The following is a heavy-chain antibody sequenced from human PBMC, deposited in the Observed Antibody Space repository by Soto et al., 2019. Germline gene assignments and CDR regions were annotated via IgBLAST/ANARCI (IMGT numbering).Heavy chain of an antibody. CDR2: ISGSGGST. CDR3: AKDHAMAEGTFDY. V-gene: IGHV3-23*01. CDR1: GFTFSSYA. Sequence: EVQLLESGGGLVQPGGSLRLSCAASGFTFSSYAMSWVRQAPGKGLEWVSAISGSGGSTYYADSVKGRFTISRDNSKNTLYLQMNSLRAEDTAVYDCAKDHAMAEGTFDYWGQGTLVTVSS. J-gene: IGHJ4*02. D-gene: IGHD2-2*01.